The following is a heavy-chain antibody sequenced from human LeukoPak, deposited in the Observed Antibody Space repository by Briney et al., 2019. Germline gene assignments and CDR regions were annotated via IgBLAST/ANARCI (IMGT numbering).Heavy chain of an antibody. CDR1: GGSISSYY. CDR2: IYYSGST. CDR3: ARRLKEYSHSYYYYMDV. V-gene: IGHV4-59*01. Sequence: SETLSLTCTVSGGSISSYYWSWIRQPPGKGLEWIGYIYYSGSTNYNPSLKSRVTISVDTSKNQFSLKLSSVTAADTAVYYCARRLKEYSHSYYYYMDVWGKGTTVTVSS. J-gene: IGHJ6*03. D-gene: IGHD6-6*01.